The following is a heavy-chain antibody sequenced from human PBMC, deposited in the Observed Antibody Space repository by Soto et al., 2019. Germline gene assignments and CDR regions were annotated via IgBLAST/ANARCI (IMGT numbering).Heavy chain of an antibody. CDR1: GFTFSSYG. D-gene: IGHD5-18*01. CDR2: ISYDGSNK. J-gene: IGHJ6*02. V-gene: IGHV3-30*18. CDR3: AKDLGYSYGYYYGMDV. Sequence: GGSLRLSCAASGFTFSSYGMHWVRQAPGKGLEWVAVISYDGSNKYYADSVKGRFTISRDNSKNTLYLQMNSLRAEDTAVYYCAKDLGYSYGYYYGMDVWGQGTTVTVSS.